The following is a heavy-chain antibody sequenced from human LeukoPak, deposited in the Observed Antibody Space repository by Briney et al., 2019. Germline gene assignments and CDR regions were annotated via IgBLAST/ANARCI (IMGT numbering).Heavy chain of an antibody. CDR2: ISYDGSNK. J-gene: IGHJ4*02. Sequence: PGRSLRLSCAASGFTFSSYGMHWVRQAPGKGLEWVAVISYDGSNKYYADSVKGRFTISRDNSKNTLYLQMNSLGAEDTAVYYCAKGQQLAHYFDYWGQGTLVTVSS. CDR3: AKGQQLAHYFDY. V-gene: IGHV3-30*18. CDR1: GFTFSSYG. D-gene: IGHD6-13*01.